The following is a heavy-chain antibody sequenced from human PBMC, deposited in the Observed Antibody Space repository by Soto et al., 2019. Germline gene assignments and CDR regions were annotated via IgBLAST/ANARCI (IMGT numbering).Heavy chain of an antibody. J-gene: IGHJ4*02. Sequence: QVQLVQSGAEVKKPGASVKVSCRPSGYTFTAYYIHWVRQAPGQGLEWMGWVDPNSGGTRDAQNIQGRVTMTRDTSTSTVYMELNWLRSDDTALYCCARDNYGPLDYWGQGTLVTVSS. D-gene: IGHD3-10*01. CDR3: ARDNYGPLDY. V-gene: IGHV1-2*02. CDR2: VDPNSGGT. CDR1: GYTFTAYY.